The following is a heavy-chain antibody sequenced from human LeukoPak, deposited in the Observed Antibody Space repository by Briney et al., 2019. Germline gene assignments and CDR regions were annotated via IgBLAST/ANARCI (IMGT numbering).Heavy chain of an antibody. CDR1: GFTCSDYY. CDR3: ARDGGYCSGGNCYSED. Sequence: GGSLRLSCAASGFTCSDYYMTWIRQAPGKGLEWVSYISSSGSYINYADSVKGRFTISGDNAKNSLYLQMNSLRAEDTAVYYCARDGGYCSGGNCYSEDWGQGTLVTVSS. J-gene: IGHJ4*02. V-gene: IGHV3-11*06. CDR2: ISSSGSYI. D-gene: IGHD2-15*01.